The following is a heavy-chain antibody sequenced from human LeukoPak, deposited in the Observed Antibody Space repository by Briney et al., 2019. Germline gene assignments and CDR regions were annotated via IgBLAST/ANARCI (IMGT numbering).Heavy chain of an antibody. CDR3: ARDLPKGMLGA. D-gene: IGHD2-8*01. J-gene: IGHJ5*02. CDR1: GGSLSSGSYY. Sequence: PSETLSLTCTVSGGSLSSGSYYWSWLRQPAGTGLEWIGRIYTSGSTNYNPSLKSRVTISVDTSKNQFSLKLSSVTAADTAVYYCARDLPKGMLGAWGQGTLVTVSS. CDR2: IYTSGST. V-gene: IGHV4-61*02.